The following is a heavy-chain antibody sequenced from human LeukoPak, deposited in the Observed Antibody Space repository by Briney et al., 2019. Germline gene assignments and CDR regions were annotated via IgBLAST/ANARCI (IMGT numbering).Heavy chain of an antibody. CDR1: GFTFSSYG. V-gene: IGHV3-23*01. D-gene: IGHD2-21*01. Sequence: LPGGSLRLSCAASGFTFSSYGMHWVRQAPGKGLEWVSIISGNGGDTFYADSVKGRFTISRDNSKSTLYLQMNGLRVEDTAVYYCAKGQIARSDRFDYWGQGTLVTVSS. CDR2: ISGNGGDT. J-gene: IGHJ4*02. CDR3: AKGQIARSDRFDY.